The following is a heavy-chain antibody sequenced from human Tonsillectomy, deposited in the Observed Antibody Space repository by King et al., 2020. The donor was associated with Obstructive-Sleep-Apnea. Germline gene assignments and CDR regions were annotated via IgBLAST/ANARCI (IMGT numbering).Heavy chain of an antibody. CDR2: ISGSGGST. J-gene: IGHJ4*02. D-gene: IGHD3-22*01. CDR3: AKEDYDSSGYYFRFVSSFDY. V-gene: IGHV3-23*04. CDR1: GFTFSNCA. Sequence: VQLVESGGGLEQPGGSLRLSCAASGFTFSNCAMSWVRQAPGKGLEWVSAISGSGGSTYYADSVKGRFTISRDNSKNTLYFQMNSLRAEETAVYYCAKEDYDSSGYYFRFVSSFDYWGQGTLVTVSS.